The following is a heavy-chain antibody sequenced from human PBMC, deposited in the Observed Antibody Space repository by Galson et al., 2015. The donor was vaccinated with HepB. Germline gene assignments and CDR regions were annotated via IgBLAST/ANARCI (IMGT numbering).Heavy chain of an antibody. D-gene: IGHD2-15*01. CDR1: GGFISTYY. V-gene: IGHV4-59*01. CDR2: VHYTGTT. J-gene: IGHJ4*02. Sequence: ATLSLTCTVSGGFISTYYWGWIRQPPGKTLEWIGYVHYTGTTNYSPSLKSRVTVSLDMSKNQFFLKLNSVTAADTAVYYCARERTYCSGGSCDFAFDYWGPGMLVTVSS. CDR3: ARERTYCSGGSCDFAFDY.